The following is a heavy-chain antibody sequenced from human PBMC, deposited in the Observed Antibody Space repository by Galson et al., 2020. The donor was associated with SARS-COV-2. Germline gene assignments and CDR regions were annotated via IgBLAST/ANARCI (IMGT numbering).Heavy chain of an antibody. V-gene: IGHV3-20*01. CDR1: GFTFDDYG. Sequence: GGSLRLSCAASGFTFDDYGMSWVRQAPGKGLEWVSGINWNGGSTGYADSVKGRFTISRDNAKNSLYLQMNSLRAEDTALYHCARDYFADYGGNSAWFDPWGQGTLVTVSS. CDR3: ARDYFADYGGNSAWFDP. D-gene: IGHD4-17*01. J-gene: IGHJ5*02. CDR2: INWNGGST.